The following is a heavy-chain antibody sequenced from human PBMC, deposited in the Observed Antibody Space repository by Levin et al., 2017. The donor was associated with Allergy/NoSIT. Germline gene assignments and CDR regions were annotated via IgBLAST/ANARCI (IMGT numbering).Heavy chain of an antibody. CDR1: GLTFSSYA. J-gene: IGHJ2*01. CDR2: ISGSGGST. CDR3: AKDSLHEEVSANFWYFDL. Sequence: QLGESLKISCAASGLTFSSYAVNWVRRAPGKGLEWVSVISGSGGSTFFAESGEGRFTIPRDNSKNTVFLQIHSLKVEDTVINYCAKDSLHEEVSANFWYFDLWGRGTLVTGSS. V-gene: IGHV3-23*01. D-gene: IGHD2-15*01.